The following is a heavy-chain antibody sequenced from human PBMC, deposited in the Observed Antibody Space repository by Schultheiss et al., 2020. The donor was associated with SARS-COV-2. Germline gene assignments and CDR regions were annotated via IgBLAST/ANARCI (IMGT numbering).Heavy chain of an antibody. Sequence: GGSLRLSCAASGFTFSTYGIHWVRQAPGKGLEWVSVIWYDGSNKYYADSVKGRFTISRDNSKNTVFLQMNSLTAEDTAVYYCARDASITMVQGVIHPVSYWGQGTLVTVSS. D-gene: IGHD3-10*01. CDR3: ARDASITMVQGVIHPVSY. CDR2: IWYDGSNK. J-gene: IGHJ4*02. V-gene: IGHV3-33*01. CDR1: GFTFSTYG.